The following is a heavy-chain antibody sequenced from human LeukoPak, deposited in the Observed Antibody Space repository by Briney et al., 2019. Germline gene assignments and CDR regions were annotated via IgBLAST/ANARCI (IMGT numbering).Heavy chain of an antibody. CDR2: IYSGGST. V-gene: IGHV3-53*01. D-gene: IGHD5-24*01. Sequence: GRSLRLSCAASGFTFSSYGVHWVRQAPGKGLEWVSVIYSGGSTYYADSVKGRFTISRDNSKNTLYLQMNSLRAEDTAVYHCARARRWLHPFDYWGQGTLVTVSS. CDR3: ARARRWLHPFDY. CDR1: GFTFSSYG. J-gene: IGHJ4*02.